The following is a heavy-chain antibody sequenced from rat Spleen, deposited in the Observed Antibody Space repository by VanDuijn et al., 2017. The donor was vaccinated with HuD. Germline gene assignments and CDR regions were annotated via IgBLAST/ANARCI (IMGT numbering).Heavy chain of an antibody. V-gene: IGHV5-17*01. Sequence: EVQLVESDGGLVQPGRSLKLSCAASGFTFSDYYMAWVRQAPKKGLEWVATIIYDGSSTYYRDSVKGRFTISRDNAKSTLYLQMDSLRSEDTATYYCARTRFYYVMDAWGQGASVTVSS. CDR3: ARTRFYYVMDA. CDR1: GFTFSDYY. J-gene: IGHJ4*01. CDR2: IIYDGSST.